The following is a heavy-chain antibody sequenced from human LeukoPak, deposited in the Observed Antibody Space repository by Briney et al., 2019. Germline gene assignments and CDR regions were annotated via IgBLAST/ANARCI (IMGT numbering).Heavy chain of an antibody. D-gene: IGHD3-10*01. J-gene: IGHJ4*02. V-gene: IGHV3-7*01. CDR2: IREGGNEK. CDR1: GFTFSSYW. Sequence: TGGSLRLSCAASGFTFSSYWMSWVRQAPGKGLEWVANIREGGNEKYYADSVKGQFTISRDNAKNSLFLQMGSLRAEDTAVYYCARDLAGHYYGSGSSFDYWGQGTLVTVSS. CDR3: ARDLAGHYYGSGSSFDY.